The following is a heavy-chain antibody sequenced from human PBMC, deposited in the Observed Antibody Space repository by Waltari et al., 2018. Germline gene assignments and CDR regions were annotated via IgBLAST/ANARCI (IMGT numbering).Heavy chain of an antibody. CDR1: GYTFSDYY. V-gene: IGHV1-2*06. J-gene: IGHJ4*02. CDR2: INPNRGGT. Sequence: QVQLLQSGAEVKEPGASVKVSCKASGYTFSDYYIHWVRQAPGQGLEWMGRINPNRGGTNSAQKFQGRVTLTRDTSISTAYMELSRLTSDDPAVYYCARGDGSAWYAVGDCWGQGTLVTVSS. CDR3: ARGDGSAWYAVGDC. D-gene: IGHD6-19*01.